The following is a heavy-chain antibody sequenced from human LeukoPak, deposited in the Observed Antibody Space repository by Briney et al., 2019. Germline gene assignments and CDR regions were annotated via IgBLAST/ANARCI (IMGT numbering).Heavy chain of an antibody. Sequence: GGSLRLSCAASGFTFTCCWMSWVRQTPGKGLEWVASIKQDGREKFYADSVKGRFTISRDNAKNSLYLDMTSLRAEDTAVYYCAREYGYDSYFDFWGQGVLVSVSS. CDR2: IKQDGREK. J-gene: IGHJ4*02. CDR1: GFTFTCCW. V-gene: IGHV3-7*01. CDR3: AREYGYDSYFDF. D-gene: IGHD5-12*01.